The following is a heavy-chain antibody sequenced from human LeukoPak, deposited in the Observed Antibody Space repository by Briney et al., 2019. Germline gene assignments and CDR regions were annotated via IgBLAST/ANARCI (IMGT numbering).Heavy chain of an antibody. CDR3: ARDPPSFQH. CDR1: GFSVSDNY. CDR2: IHSGGSS. V-gene: IGHV3-53*01. J-gene: IGHJ1*01. Sequence: GGSLRLSCAASGFSVSDNYMSWVRQAPGKGLEWVSVIHSGGSSYYADSVKGRFTISRDNARNSLYLQMNSLRAEDTAIYYCARDPPSFQHWGQGTLVTVSS.